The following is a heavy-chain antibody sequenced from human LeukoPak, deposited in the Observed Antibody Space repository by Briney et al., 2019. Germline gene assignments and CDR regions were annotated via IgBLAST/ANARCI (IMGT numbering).Heavy chain of an antibody. V-gene: IGHV3-7*01. J-gene: IGHJ4*02. CDR1: GFSFSNSW. CDR3: ATSSDAPGNY. Sequence: GGSLRLSCAASGFSFSNSWMSWVRQAPGKGLEWVANIRQDGSLKYYVGSVKGRFTISRDNAENSLYLQMNSLRAEDTAVYYCATSSDAPGNYWGQGTLVTVTS. D-gene: IGHD2-2*01. CDR2: IRQDGSLK.